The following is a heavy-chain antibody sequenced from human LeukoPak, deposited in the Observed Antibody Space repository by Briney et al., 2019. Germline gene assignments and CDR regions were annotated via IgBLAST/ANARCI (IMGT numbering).Heavy chain of an antibody. D-gene: IGHD6-19*01. J-gene: IGHJ5*02. CDR2: VFYSGST. CDR3: ARHVRKRGIAVAGTPGWFDP. V-gene: IGHV4-39*01. Sequence: SETLSLTCTVSGGSISSSSYSWVWTRQPPGKGLEGFGSVFYSGSTYFNPSLKSRLTISVETSKNQFSLKLSSVTAADTAMYYCARHVRKRGIAVAGTPGWFDPWGQGTLVTVSS. CDR1: GGSISSSSYS.